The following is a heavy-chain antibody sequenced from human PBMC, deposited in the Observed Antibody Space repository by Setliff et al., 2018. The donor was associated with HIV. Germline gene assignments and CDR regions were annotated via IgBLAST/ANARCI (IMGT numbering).Heavy chain of an antibody. D-gene: IGHD1-26*01. Sequence: SETLSLTCTVSGGSISSSSYYWGWIRQPPGKGLEWIGNIYSGGTTYYNSSLRSRVTISVDTSKNQFSLKLNSVTAADTAVYYCARVQWDLLYVPDAFDIWGQGIMVTVSS. CDR1: GGSISSSSYY. V-gene: IGHV4-39*07. CDR3: ARVQWDLLYVPDAFDI. J-gene: IGHJ3*02. CDR2: IYSGGTT.